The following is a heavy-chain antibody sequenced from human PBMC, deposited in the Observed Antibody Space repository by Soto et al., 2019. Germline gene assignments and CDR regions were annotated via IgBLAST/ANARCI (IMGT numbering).Heavy chain of an antibody. D-gene: IGHD3-22*01. CDR3: ARSPPGGYHYYYGMDV. Sequence: GASVKVSCKVSGYTLTELSMHWVRQAPGKGLEWMGGFDPEDGETIYAQKFQGRVTMTEDTSTDTAYMELNSLRAGDTAVYYCARSPPGGYHYYYGMDVWGQGTTVTVSS. CDR2: FDPEDGET. V-gene: IGHV1-24*01. CDR1: GYTLTELS. J-gene: IGHJ6*02.